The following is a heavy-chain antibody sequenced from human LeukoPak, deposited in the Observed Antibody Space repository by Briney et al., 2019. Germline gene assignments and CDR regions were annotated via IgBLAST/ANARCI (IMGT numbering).Heavy chain of an antibody. D-gene: IGHD6-25*01. V-gene: IGHV3-23*01. Sequence: PGGSLRLSCAASGFTFSSYAMNWVRQAPGKGLEWVSGISGSGGSTYYADSVKGRFTISRDNSKNTLYLQMNSLRAEDTAVYYCAKAPAMWQRDNDYWGQGTLVTVSS. CDR3: AKAPAMWQRDNDY. CDR1: GFTFSSYA. CDR2: ISGSGGST. J-gene: IGHJ4*02.